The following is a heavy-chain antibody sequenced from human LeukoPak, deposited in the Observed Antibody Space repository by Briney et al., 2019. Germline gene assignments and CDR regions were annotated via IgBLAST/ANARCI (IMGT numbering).Heavy chain of an antibody. V-gene: IGHV1-18*01. D-gene: IGHD4/OR15-4a*01. CDR1: GYTFINNG. Sequence: ASVKVSCKTSGYTFINNGISWVRQAPGQGLEWMAWIYAYDGNRHYAQKFQDRVTMTTDTSMNTAYLELRNLRSDDTAVYYCAKDIDYIVDYWGQGTLVTVSS. CDR3: AKDIDYIVDY. CDR2: IYAYDGNR. J-gene: IGHJ4*02.